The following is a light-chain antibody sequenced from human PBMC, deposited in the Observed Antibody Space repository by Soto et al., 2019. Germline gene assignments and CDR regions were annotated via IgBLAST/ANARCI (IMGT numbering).Light chain of an antibody. J-gene: IGKJ4*01. CDR3: QQLKSYPFT. V-gene: IGKV1-9*01. Sequence: DIPLTQSPSFLSASVGDGVTITCRASQGISTYLAWYQQKPGTAPKLLISAASTLQSGVPARFSGRGSGTEFTLTISSLQPEDFATFYCQQLKSYPFTFGGGTKVEIK. CDR2: AAS. CDR1: QGISTY.